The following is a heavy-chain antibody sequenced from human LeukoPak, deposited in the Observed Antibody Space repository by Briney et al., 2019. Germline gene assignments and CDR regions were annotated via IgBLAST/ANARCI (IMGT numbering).Heavy chain of an antibody. CDR1: GFTFSSYA. CDR3: ARTSPYYYDSSGYFDY. D-gene: IGHD3-22*01. V-gene: IGHV3-23*01. Sequence: PGGSLRLSCAASGFTFSSYAMSWVRQAPGKGLEWVSAISGSGGSTYYADSVRGRFTISRDNSKNTLYLPMNSLRAEDTAVYYCARTSPYYYDSSGYFDYWGQGTLVTVSS. J-gene: IGHJ4*02. CDR2: ISGSGGST.